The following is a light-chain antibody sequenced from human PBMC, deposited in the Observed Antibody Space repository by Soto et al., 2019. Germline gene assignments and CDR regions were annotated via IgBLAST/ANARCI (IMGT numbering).Light chain of an antibody. J-gene: IGLJ1*01. CDR1: SSDVGGYNY. V-gene: IGLV2-14*03. CDR2: EVS. CDR3: SSYTSTTTRV. Sequence: QSALAQPASVSGSPGQSITISCTGTSSDVGGYNYVSWYQQHPGKGPKLMIYEVSNRPSGVSNRFSGSKSGNTATLTISGLQAEDEAHYYCSSYTSTTTRVFGTGTKVTVL.